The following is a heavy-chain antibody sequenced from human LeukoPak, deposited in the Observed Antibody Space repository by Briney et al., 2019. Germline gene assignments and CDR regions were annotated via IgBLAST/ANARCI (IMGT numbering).Heavy chain of an antibody. J-gene: IGHJ4*02. D-gene: IGHD5-24*01. CDR1: GYTFTSYD. CDR3: ARGRENGYSLDY. Sequence: ASVKVSCKASGYTFTSYDINWVRQATGQGLEWMGWMNPNSGNTGYAQKFQGRVTITRNTSIGTAYMELSSLRSEDTAVYYCARGRENGYSLDYWGQGTLVTVSS. V-gene: IGHV1-8*03. CDR2: MNPNSGNT.